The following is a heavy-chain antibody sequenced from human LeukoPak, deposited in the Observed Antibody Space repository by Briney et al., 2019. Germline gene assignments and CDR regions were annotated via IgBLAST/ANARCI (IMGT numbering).Heavy chain of an antibody. CDR1: GFTLTTYT. D-gene: IGHD1-26*01. V-gene: IGHV3-21*01. CDR2: ISTTSSYI. CDR3: ARGGIITSYAFEI. Sequence: ESLILSCAASGFTLTTYTMNWVRQAPGKGLEWVSCISTTSSYIFYADSVRGRFTISRDNAKNSLYLQMDSLRAEDTAVYYCARGGIITSYAFEIWGQGTMVTVSS. J-gene: IGHJ3*02.